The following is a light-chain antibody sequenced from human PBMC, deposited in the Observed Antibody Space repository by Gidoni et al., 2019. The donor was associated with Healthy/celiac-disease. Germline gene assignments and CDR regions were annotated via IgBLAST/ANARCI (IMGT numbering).Light chain of an antibody. V-gene: IGKV3-20*01. CDR2: GAS. CDR3: QQYGSSRT. CDR1: QSVSSSY. J-gene: IGKJ3*01. Sequence: EIVLTQSPGTLSLSPGERATLSCRASQSVSSSYLAWYQQKPGQAPRLLIYGASSRATDIPDRFSGSGSGTDFTLTISRLEPEDFAVYYCQQYGSSRTFXPXTKVDIK.